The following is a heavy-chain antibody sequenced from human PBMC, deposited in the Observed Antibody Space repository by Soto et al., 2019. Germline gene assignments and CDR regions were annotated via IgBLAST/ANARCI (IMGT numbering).Heavy chain of an antibody. CDR2: ISAYNGNT. CDR3: ARAEWFGDPRDY. D-gene: IGHD3-10*01. V-gene: IGHV1-18*01. J-gene: IGHJ4*02. Sequence: QVQLVQSGAEVKKPGASVKVSCKASGYTFTSYGISWVRQAPGQGLEWMGWISAYNGNTNYAQKLQGRVTMTTDTTTSSAYMEVRSVRSDATAGYYCARAEWFGDPRDYWGQGTLVTVSS. CDR1: GYTFTSYG.